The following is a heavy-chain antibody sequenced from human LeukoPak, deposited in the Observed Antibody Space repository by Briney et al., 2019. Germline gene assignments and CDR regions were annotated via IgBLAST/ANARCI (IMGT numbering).Heavy chain of an antibody. V-gene: IGHV1-69*13. Sequence: SVTVSCTASGGTFSSYAISWVRQAPGQGLEWMGGIIPIFGTANYAQKFQGRVTITADESTSTAYMELSSLRSEDTAVYYCASPLIVVPAARRAFDIWGQGTMVTVSS. CDR3: ASPLIVVPAARRAFDI. D-gene: IGHD2-2*01. CDR1: GGTFSSYA. J-gene: IGHJ3*02. CDR2: IIPIFGTA.